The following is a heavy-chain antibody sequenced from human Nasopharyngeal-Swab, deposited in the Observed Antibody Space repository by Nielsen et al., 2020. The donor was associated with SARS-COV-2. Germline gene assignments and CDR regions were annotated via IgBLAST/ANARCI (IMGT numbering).Heavy chain of an antibody. D-gene: IGHD3-22*01. CDR3: ARLQITMIVVVITRGWFDP. Sequence: PGKGLEWIGEINHSGSTNYNPSLKSRVTISVDTSKNQFSLKLSSVTAADTAVYYCARLQITMIVVVITRGWFDPWGQGTLVTSPQ. J-gene: IGHJ5*02. V-gene: IGHV4-34*01. CDR2: INHSGST.